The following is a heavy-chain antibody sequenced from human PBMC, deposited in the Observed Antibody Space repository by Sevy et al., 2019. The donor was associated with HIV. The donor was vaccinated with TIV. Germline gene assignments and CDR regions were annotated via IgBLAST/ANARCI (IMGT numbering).Heavy chain of an antibody. J-gene: IGHJ4*02. V-gene: IGHV3-7*01. CDR3: ASTPGTIAAADYFFDY. Sequence: GGSLRLSCAASGFTFSRNWMTWVRQAPGKGLEWVANIKEDGSEKDYVDSVKGRFTISRDNAKNSLYLQMDSLRADDTAMYFCASTPGTIAAADYFFDYWGQGTLVTVSS. D-gene: IGHD6-13*01. CDR1: GFTFSRNW. CDR2: IKEDGSEK.